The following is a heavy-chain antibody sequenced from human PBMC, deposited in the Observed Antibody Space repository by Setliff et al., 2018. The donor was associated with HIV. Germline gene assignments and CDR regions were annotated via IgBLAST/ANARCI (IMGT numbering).Heavy chain of an antibody. J-gene: IGHJ6*02. CDR2: ISTSGST. D-gene: IGHD2-15*01. Sequence: PSETLSLTCTVSGGSISSTGYSWNWIRHVPGKEVEWIGHISTSGSTNYNPSLKSRVTISVDSSKNQFSLRLSSVTAADTAVYYCAGGPGYCSGVRCYQPSYYYYGLDVWGQGTTVTVSS. CDR3: AGGPGYCSGVRCYQPSYYYYGLDV. CDR1: GGSISSTGYS. V-gene: IGHV4-61*09.